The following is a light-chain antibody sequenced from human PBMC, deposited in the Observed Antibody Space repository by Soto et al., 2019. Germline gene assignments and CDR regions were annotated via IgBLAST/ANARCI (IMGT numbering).Light chain of an antibody. CDR1: QSIGEW. V-gene: IGKV1-5*03. Sequence: DIQMTQSPSTLSASVGDRDTITCRASQSIGEWLAWFQQKPGKAPKLLIFAASTLESGVPPRFSGSGSGTDFTLTIGSLQPDDFATYFCQQYDSYSYTFGQGTKLEIK. CDR3: QQYDSYSYT. CDR2: AAS. J-gene: IGKJ2*01.